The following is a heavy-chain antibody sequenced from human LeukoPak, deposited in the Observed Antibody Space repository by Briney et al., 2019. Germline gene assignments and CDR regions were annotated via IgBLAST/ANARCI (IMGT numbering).Heavy chain of an antibody. D-gene: IGHD4-23*01. CDR1: GYTLTELS. J-gene: IGHJ4*02. Sequence: ASVKVSCKVSGYTLTELSMHWVRQAPGKGLEWMGGFDLEDGETIYAQKFQGRVTMTEDTSTDTAYMELSSLRSEDTAVYYCATTKNTDYGGNPGNFDYWGQGTLVTVSS. CDR2: FDLEDGET. CDR3: ATTKNTDYGGNPGNFDY. V-gene: IGHV1-24*01.